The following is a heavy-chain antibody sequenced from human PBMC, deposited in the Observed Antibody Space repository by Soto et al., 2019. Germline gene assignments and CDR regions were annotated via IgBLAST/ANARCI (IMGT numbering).Heavy chain of an antibody. CDR3: AKDSPYYDFWSGYYAAYYFDY. D-gene: IGHD3-3*01. Sequence: GGSLRLSCAASGFTFSSYAMSWVRQAPGKGLEWVSAISGSGGSTYYADSVKGRFTISRDNSKNTLYLQMNSLRAEDTAVYYCAKDSPYYDFWSGYYAAYYFDYWGQGTLVTVSS. J-gene: IGHJ4*02. CDR1: GFTFSSYA. V-gene: IGHV3-23*01. CDR2: ISGSGGST.